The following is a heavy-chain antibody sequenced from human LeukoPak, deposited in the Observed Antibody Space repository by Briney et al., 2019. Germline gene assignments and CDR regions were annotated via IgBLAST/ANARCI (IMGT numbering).Heavy chain of an antibody. CDR1: GYTFTSYY. CDR3: ARDYGGNSEYYYYGMDV. D-gene: IGHD4-23*01. V-gene: IGHV1-46*01. J-gene: IGHJ6*02. Sequence: ASVKVSCKASGYTFTSYYMHWVRQAPGQGLEWMGIINPSGGSTSYAQKFQGRVTMTRDTSTSTVYMELSSLRSEDTAVYYCARDYGGNSEYYYYGMDVWGQGTTVTVS. CDR2: INPSGGST.